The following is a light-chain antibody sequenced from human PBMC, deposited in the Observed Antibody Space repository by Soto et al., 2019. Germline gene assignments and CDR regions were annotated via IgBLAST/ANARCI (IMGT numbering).Light chain of an antibody. CDR3: SSYTSSSTYVV. CDR1: SSDVGGYNY. CDR2: DVS. Sequence: QSALTQPASVSGSPGQSITISCTGTSSDVGGYNYGSWYQQHPGKAPKLMIYDVSNRPSGVSNRFSGSKSGNTASLTISRLQAEDEADYYCSSYTSSSTYVVFGGGTKLTVL. J-gene: IGLJ2*01. V-gene: IGLV2-14*01.